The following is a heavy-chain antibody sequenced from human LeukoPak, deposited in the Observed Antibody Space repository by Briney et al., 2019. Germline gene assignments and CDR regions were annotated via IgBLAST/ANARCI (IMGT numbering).Heavy chain of an antibody. J-gene: IGHJ4*02. CDR2: INPSGGST. V-gene: IGHV1-46*01. D-gene: IGHD3-22*01. CDR1: GYTFTSYY. Sequence: ASVKVSCKASGYTFTSYYMHWVRQAPGQGLEWMGIINPSGGSTSYAQKFQGRVTMTRDMSTSTVYMELSSLRSEDTAVYYCARDRSPHYYDSSRPGFYFDYWGQGTLVTVSS. CDR3: ARDRSPHYYDSSRPGFYFDY.